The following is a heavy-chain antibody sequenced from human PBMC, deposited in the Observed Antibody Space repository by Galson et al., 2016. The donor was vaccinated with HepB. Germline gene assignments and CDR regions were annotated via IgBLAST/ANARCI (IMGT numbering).Heavy chain of an antibody. CDR3: ARGAPGYDISRGFPASDY. CDR1: GFTFSDCY. D-gene: IGHD3-9*01. CDR2: ITPSGTFA. V-gene: IGHV3-11*06. J-gene: IGHJ4*02. Sequence: LRLSCAASGFTFSDCYMAWIRQAPGKALEWISYITPSGTFANYADSVRGRFTISRDNANNLFYVQLNSLRVEDTAVYYCARGAPGYDISRGFPASDYWGQGALVTVSS.